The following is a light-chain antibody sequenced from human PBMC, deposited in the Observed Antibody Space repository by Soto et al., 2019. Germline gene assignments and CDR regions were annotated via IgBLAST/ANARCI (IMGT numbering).Light chain of an antibody. Sequence: DIQMTQSPSTLSASVGDRVTITCRASQSVGSWLAWYQQKPGKAPKLLIYKASSLESGVPSRFSGSGSGTEFALAISSLQPDDFASYHCQQYGSSSPWTVVQGTKVEIK. CDR1: QSVGSW. V-gene: IGKV1-5*03. CDR3: QQYGSSSPWT. J-gene: IGKJ1*01. CDR2: KAS.